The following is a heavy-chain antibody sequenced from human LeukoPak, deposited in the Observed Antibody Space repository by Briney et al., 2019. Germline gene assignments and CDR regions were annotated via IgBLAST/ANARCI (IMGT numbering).Heavy chain of an antibody. CDR2: IYSGGST. CDR1: GFTVSSNY. D-gene: IGHD2-15*01. V-gene: IGHV3-53*01. Sequence: GGSLRLSCAASGFTVSSNYMSWVRQAPGKGLEWVSVIYSGGSTYYADSVKGRFTISRDNSKNTLYLQMNSLRAEDTAVYYCAIDRGAATKWSYYYYYMDVWGKGTTVTVSS. J-gene: IGHJ6*03. CDR3: AIDRGAATKWSYYYYYMDV.